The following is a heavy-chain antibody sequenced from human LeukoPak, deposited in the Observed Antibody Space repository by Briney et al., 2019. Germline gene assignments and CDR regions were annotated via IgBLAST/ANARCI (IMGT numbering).Heavy chain of an antibody. D-gene: IGHD3-16*01. J-gene: IGHJ4*02. CDR1: GFTFSSFS. CDR3: VRGSRTYAY. V-gene: IGHV3-7*01. Sequence: GGSLRLSCAASGFTFSSFSMSWVRQAPGKGLEWVAKINEDGSEKYYVDSVKGRFTISRDNAENSLCLQMNSLRVEDTAVYYCVRGSRTYAYWGQGTLVTVSS. CDR2: INEDGSEK.